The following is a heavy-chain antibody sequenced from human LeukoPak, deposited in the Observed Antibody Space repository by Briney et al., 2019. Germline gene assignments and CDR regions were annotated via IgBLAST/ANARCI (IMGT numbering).Heavy chain of an antibody. D-gene: IGHD2-21*02. V-gene: IGHV4-59*08. CDR1: GGSISSYY. CDR3: ARHCGGDCYRDDAFDI. Sequence: SETLSLTCTVSGGSISSYYWSWIRQPPGKGLEWIGYIYYCGSTNYNPPLKSRVTISVDTSKNQFSLKLSSVTAADTAVYYCARHCGGDCYRDDAFDIWGQGTMVTVSS. J-gene: IGHJ3*02. CDR2: IYYCGST.